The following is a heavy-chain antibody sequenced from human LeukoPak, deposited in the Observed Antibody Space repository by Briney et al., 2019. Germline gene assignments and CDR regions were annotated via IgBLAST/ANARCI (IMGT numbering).Heavy chain of an antibody. D-gene: IGHD5-12*01. J-gene: IGHJ3*02. V-gene: IGHV4-59*01. CDR1: GGSISSYY. CDR2: IYYSGST. CDR3: ARDGVLGGYPRSDDAFDI. Sequence: PSETLSLTCTVSGGSISSYYWSWIRQPPGKGLEWIGYIYYSGSTNYNPSLKSRVTISVDTSKNQFSLKLSSVTAADTAVYYCARDGVLGGYPRSDDAFDIWGQGTMATVSS.